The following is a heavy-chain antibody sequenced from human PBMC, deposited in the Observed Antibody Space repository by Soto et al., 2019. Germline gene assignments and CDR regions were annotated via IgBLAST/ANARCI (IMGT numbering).Heavy chain of an antibody. CDR3: AKDRSSTSCYAFDY. V-gene: IGHV3-23*01. CDR2: ISGSGGTT. CDR1: GFTFRNYA. J-gene: IGHJ4*02. Sequence: EVQLLESGGGLVQLGGSLRLSCAASGFTFRNYAMSWARQAPGKGLEWVSAISGSGGTTHYADSVKGRFTISRDNSKNTLYLQMNSLRVEYTAVYYCAKDRSSTSCYAFDYWGQGSLVTVSS. D-gene: IGHD2-2*01.